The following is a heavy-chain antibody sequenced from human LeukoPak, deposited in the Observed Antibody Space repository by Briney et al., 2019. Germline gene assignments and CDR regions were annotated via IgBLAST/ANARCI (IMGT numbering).Heavy chain of an antibody. CDR1: GFTASSNY. V-gene: IGHV3-53*01. CDR2: IYSGGST. CDR3: AREASFDY. J-gene: IGHJ4*02. Sequence: GGSLRLSCAAYGFTASSNYMSWVRQAPGKGLEWVSVIYSGGSTYYADSVKGRFTISRDNSKNTLYLQMNSLRAEDTAVYYCAREASFDYWGQGTLVTVSS.